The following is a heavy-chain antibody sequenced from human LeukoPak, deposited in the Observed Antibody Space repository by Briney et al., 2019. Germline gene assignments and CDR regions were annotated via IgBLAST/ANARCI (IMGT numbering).Heavy chain of an antibody. D-gene: IGHD1-7*01. CDR3: ARRWNYGRNYYIDV. J-gene: IGHJ6*03. CDR1: GGSFSNSY. V-gene: IGHV4-34*01. CDR2: INDNGRA. Sequence: SETLSLTCAVYGGSFSNSYWNWIGQPPGKGLEWLGEINDNGRANYNPSLMSRVTVSVDTSENQFSLRLTSVTATDTAVYYCARRWNYGRNYYIDVWGKGATVSVSS.